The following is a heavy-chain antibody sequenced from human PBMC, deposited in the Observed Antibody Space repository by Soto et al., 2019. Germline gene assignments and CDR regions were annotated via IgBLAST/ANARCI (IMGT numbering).Heavy chain of an antibody. Sequence: ASETLSLTCTVSGGSISSYYWSWIRQPPGKGLEWIGYIYYSGSTNYNPSLKSRVTISVDTSKNQFSLKLSSVTAADTAVYYCARQRGANPYYYGSEPPEEGMDAFDIWGQATMVTVSS. D-gene: IGHD3-10*01. CDR1: GGSISSYY. V-gene: IGHV4-59*01. CDR3: ARQRGANPYYYGSEPPEEGMDAFDI. J-gene: IGHJ3*02. CDR2: IYYSGST.